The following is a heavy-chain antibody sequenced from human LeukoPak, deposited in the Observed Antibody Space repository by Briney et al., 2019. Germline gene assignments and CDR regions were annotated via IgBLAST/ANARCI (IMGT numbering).Heavy chain of an antibody. V-gene: IGHV4-4*07. Sequence: SSETLSLTCTVSGGSISSYYWSWIRQPAGKGLEWIGRIHTSGSTNYNPSLKSRLTMSVDTSKNQFSLKLSSVAAADTAVYYCARAVQPYYYYYMDVWGKGTTVTVSS. D-gene: IGHD5-18*01. CDR3: ARAVQPYYYYYMDV. CDR1: GGSISSYY. CDR2: IHTSGST. J-gene: IGHJ6*03.